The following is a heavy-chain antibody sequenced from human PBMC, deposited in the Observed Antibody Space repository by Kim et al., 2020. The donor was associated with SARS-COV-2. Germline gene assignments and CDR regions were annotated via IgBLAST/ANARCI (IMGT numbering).Heavy chain of an antibody. V-gene: IGHV7-4-1*02. CDR2: GGTITRNP. J-gene: IGHJ4*02. D-gene: IGHD2-21*02. CDR1: GYTLTSDT. CDR3: VRDTDGGYLLLDY. Sequence: ASVKVSCKASGYTLTSDTINLMQIDPWQNRNGVEEGGTITRNPTYAQGVGGRLVFSLDTSVRTAYLQISNLKAEDTAVYYCVRDTDGGYLLLDYCGQGTLVPVSS.